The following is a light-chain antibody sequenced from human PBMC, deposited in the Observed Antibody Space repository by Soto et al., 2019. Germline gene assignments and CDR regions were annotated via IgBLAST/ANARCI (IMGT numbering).Light chain of an antibody. CDR2: GAS. CDR1: QSVSSN. J-gene: IGKJ5*01. CDR3: QQYNNWPPWT. V-gene: IGKV3-15*01. Sequence: EIVITQSPATLSVSPGERATLSCRASQSVSSNLAWYQQKPRQAPRLLIYGASTRATGIPARFSGSGSGTEFTLTISSLQSEDFAVYYCQQYNNWPPWTFGQGTRLEI.